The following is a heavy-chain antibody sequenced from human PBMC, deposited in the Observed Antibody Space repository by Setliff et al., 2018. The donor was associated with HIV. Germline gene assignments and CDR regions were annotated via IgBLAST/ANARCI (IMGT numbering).Heavy chain of an antibody. V-gene: IGHV1-69*13. CDR2: IIPLFGTE. CDR1: GDTLTNYA. J-gene: IGHJ1*01. CDR3: ARDQGVVTRACWH. D-gene: IGHD2-21*02. Sequence: SVKVSCKAYGDTLTNYALSWVRQAPGQGLEWMGGIIPLFGTEDYAQKFQGRVTITADESTNTAYMELRSLTSDGTAVYYCARDQGVVTRACWHWGQGTLVTVSS.